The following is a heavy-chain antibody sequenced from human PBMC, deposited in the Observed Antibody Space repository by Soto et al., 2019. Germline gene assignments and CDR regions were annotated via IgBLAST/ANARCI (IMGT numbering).Heavy chain of an antibody. CDR2: IAVHDNT. CDR1: EFIFTNYD. Sequence: QPGGSLRLSCAASEFIFTNYDINWVRQAPGKGLEWVSAIAVHDNTYYAEPMQARCTISRDDSTNTVYLQINRLRLDDTAVYYCAQAARVRSAAGDYFDHWARGPWFPVSS. V-gene: IGHV3-23*01. J-gene: IGHJ4*02. CDR3: AQAARVRSAAGDYFDH. D-gene: IGHD6-19*01.